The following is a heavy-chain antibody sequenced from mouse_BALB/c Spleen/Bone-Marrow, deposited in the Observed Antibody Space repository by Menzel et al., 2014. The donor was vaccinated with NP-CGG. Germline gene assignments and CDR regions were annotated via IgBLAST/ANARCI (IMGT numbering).Heavy chain of an antibody. CDR1: GYAFTGYT. CDR2: INPTSGYA. J-gene: IGHJ4*01. V-gene: IGHV1-4*01. Sequence: QVHVKQSGAELARPGASVKMSCKASGYAFTGYTIHWVKQRPGQGLEWIGYINPTSGYANYNQKFKDKATLTADKSSSTAYMQLSSLTSEDSAVFYCARSMIVYFAMDYWGQETSVTVSS. CDR3: ARSMIVYFAMDY. D-gene: IGHD2-3*01.